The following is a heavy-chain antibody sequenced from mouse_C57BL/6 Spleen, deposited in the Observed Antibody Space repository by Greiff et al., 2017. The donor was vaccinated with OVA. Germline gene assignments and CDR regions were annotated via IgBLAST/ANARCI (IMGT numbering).Heavy chain of an antibody. CDR2: INYDGSST. D-gene: IGHD2-5*01. CDR3: ARDGDYSNYVAMDY. Sequence: EVQVVESEGGLVQPGRSMKLSCTASGFTFSDYYMAWVRQVPEKGLEWVANINYDGSSTYYLDSLKSRFIISRDNAKNILYLQMSSLKSEDTATYYCARDGDYSNYVAMDYWGQGTSVTVSS. J-gene: IGHJ4*01. V-gene: IGHV5-16*01. CDR1: GFTFSDYY.